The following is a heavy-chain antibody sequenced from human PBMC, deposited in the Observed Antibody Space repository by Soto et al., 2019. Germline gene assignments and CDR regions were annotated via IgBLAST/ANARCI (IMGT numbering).Heavy chain of an antibody. CDR3: ARDPGVTMVRGVSYGMDV. CDR2: IYYSGST. J-gene: IGHJ6*02. V-gene: IGHV4-31*01. CDR1: GGSISTYY. Sequence: TLSLTCTVSGGSISTYYWSWIRQHPGKGLEWIGYIYYSGSTYYNPSLKSQVTISVDTSKNQFSLKLSSVTAADTAVYYCARDPGVTMVRGVSYGMDVWGQGTKVTVSS. D-gene: IGHD3-10*01.